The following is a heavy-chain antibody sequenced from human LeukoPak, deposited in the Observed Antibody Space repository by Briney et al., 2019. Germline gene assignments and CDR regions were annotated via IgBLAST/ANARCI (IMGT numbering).Heavy chain of an antibody. CDR1: GGSINSDSDY. V-gene: IGHV4-39*07. CDR2: IYYSGNT. D-gene: IGHD3-16*02. J-gene: IGHJ3*02. CDR3: ARGRWAFHT. Sequence: SETLSLTCTVSGGSINSDSDYWGWIRQPPGKGLELIGNIYYSGNTYYNPSLKSRVTISLDTSKNQFSLKLSSVTAADTAVYFSARGRWAFHTWGHGTMVTVCS.